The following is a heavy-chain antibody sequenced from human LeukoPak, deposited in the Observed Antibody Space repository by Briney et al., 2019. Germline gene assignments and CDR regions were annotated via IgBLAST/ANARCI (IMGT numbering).Heavy chain of an antibody. D-gene: IGHD4-17*01. V-gene: IGHV3-23*01. Sequence: GGSLRLSCTASAFAFSNHAMSWVRQAPGKGLEWVSSISISGGTTYYTDSVKGRFTISRENSKSTLYLQMNNLRADDTAVYYCANEIRPNDYWGQGTLVTVSS. CDR2: ISISGGTT. CDR3: ANEIRPNDY. J-gene: IGHJ4*02. CDR1: AFAFSNHA.